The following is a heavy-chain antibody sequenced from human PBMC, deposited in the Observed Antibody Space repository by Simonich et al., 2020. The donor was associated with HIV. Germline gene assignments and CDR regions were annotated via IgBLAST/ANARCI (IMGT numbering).Heavy chain of an antibody. J-gene: IGHJ4*02. Sequence: QVQLQQWGAGLLKPSETLSLTCAVYGGSFSGYYWTWIRQPPRKGLEWIGEINHSWSTNYNPSLKSRVTMSGDTAKNQFSRKLNSVTAADTAIYYCARLRGDRYDYWGQGTLVTVSS. CDR1: GGSFSGYY. CDR3: ARLRGDRYDY. D-gene: IGHD2-21*02. CDR2: INHSWST. V-gene: IGHV4-34*01.